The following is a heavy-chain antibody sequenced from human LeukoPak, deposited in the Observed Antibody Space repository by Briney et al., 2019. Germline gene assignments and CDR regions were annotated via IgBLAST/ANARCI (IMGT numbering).Heavy chain of an antibody. J-gene: IGHJ6*04. Sequence: GGSLRLSCAASGFTFSSYWMHWVRQAPGKGLVWVSRINSDGSSTSYADSVKGRFTISRDNAKNTLYLQMNSLRAEDTAVYYCARAGYSGYERGYYGMDVWGKGTTVTVSS. CDR2: INSDGSST. CDR1: GFTFSSYW. D-gene: IGHD5-12*01. CDR3: ARAGYSGYERGYYGMDV. V-gene: IGHV3-74*01.